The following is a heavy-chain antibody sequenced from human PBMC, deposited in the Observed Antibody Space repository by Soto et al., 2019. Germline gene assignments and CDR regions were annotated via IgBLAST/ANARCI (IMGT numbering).Heavy chain of an antibody. D-gene: IGHD4-4*01. CDR1: GSTVSNAY. J-gene: IGHJ6*01. Sequence: EVQLVESGGGLVKPGGSLRLSCAASGSTVSNAYMNWVRQAPGKGLEWVGRMKSKSDGGTTDYAAPVKGRFTISSDYSKNTVYLQMNSLKIEDTAVYYCTTSGVSTRYGMDVWGQGTTVTVSP. V-gene: IGHV3-15*07. CDR3: TTSGVSTRYGMDV. CDR2: MKSKSDGGTT.